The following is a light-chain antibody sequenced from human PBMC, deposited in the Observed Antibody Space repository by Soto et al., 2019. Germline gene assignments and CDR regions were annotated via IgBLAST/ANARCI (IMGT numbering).Light chain of an antibody. Sequence: QSVLTQPASVSGSPGQSITISCTGTSSDVGGYNYVSWYQQHPGKAPKLMIYEVSNRPSGVSNRFSGSTSGNTASLTISGLQAEDEADYFCSSYGSTSTRYVFGTGTKLTVL. J-gene: IGLJ1*01. CDR3: SSYGSTSTRYV. V-gene: IGLV2-14*01. CDR1: SSDVGGYNY. CDR2: EVS.